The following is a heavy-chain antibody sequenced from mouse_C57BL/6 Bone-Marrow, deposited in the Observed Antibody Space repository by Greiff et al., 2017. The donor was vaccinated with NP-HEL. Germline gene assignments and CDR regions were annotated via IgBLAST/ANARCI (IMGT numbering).Heavy chain of an antibody. Sequence: EVQRVESGGGLVKPGGSLKLSCAASGFTFSDYGMHWVRQAPEKGLEWVAYISSGSSTIYYADTVKGRFTISRDNAKNTLFLQMTSLRSEDTAMYYCARRDGNYGFAYWGQGTLVTVSA. V-gene: IGHV5-17*01. D-gene: IGHD2-1*01. CDR1: GFTFSDYG. J-gene: IGHJ3*01. CDR2: ISSGSSTI. CDR3: ARRDGNYGFAY.